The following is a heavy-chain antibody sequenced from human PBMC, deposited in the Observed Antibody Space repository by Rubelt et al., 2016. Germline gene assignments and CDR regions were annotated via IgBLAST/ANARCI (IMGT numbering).Heavy chain of an antibody. CDR1: GDSIRSATSY. Sequence: QLQVEESGPGLVKPSETLSLTCSVSGDSIRSATSYWGWIRQPPGKGLEWIGSIHYSGSTYDNPSLKSRVTISVDTSKNQFSLKVNSVTAADTAVYYCARGNYDFYGMDVWGQGTTVTVSS. CDR3: ARGNYDFYGMDV. J-gene: IGHJ6*02. V-gene: IGHV4-39*07. D-gene: IGHD3-3*01. CDR2: IHYSGST.